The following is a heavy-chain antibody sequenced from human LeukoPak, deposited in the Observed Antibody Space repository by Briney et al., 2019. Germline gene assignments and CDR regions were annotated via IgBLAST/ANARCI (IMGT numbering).Heavy chain of an antibody. V-gene: IGHV3-21*01. Sequence: GGSLRLSCAASGFTFSSYEMNWVRQAPGKWLEWVSSISSSSYIYYSESVKGRFTISRDNAKNSLYLQMNSLRAEDTAVYYCATCSGGSCHHDYWGQGTLVTVSS. CDR2: ISSSSYI. D-gene: IGHD2-15*01. CDR1: GFTFSSYE. J-gene: IGHJ4*02. CDR3: ATCSGGSCHHDY.